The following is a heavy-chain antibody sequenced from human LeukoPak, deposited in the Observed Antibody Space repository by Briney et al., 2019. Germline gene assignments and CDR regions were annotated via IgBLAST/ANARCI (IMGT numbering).Heavy chain of an antibody. Sequence: SETLSLTCTVSSGSISSSSYYWGWIRQPPGKGLEWIGSMYYSGNTYYNPSLKSRVTMSVETSKNQFSLKLSSVTAADTAVYYCARPGAAAAGPFDYGGQETLVPVPS. CDR2: MYYSGNT. D-gene: IGHD6-13*01. J-gene: IGHJ4*02. V-gene: IGHV4-39*01. CDR3: ARPGAAAAGPFDY. CDR1: SGSISSSSYY.